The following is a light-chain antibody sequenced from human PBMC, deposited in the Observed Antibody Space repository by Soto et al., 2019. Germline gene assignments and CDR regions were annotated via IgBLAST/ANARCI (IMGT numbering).Light chain of an antibody. V-gene: IGLV3-1*01. Sequence: SYELTQPPSVSVSPGQTASITCSGDKLGDKYACWYQQKPGQSPVLVIYQDTKRPSGIPERFSGSTSGNTATLTISGTQAMDEADYYCQAWDSSTVVFGGGTKPTVL. CDR1: KLGDKY. CDR2: QDT. J-gene: IGLJ2*01. CDR3: QAWDSSTVV.